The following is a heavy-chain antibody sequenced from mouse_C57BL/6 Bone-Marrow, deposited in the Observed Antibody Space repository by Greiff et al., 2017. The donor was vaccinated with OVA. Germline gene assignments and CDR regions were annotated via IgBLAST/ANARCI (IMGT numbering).Heavy chain of an antibody. V-gene: IGHV1-69*01. J-gene: IGHJ3*01. CDR2: IDPSDSYT. CDR3: AREDSRGFAY. CDR1: GYTFTSYW. Sequence: QVQLKESGAELVMPGASVKLSCKASGYTFTSYWMHWVKQRPGQGLEWIGEIDPSDSYTNYNQKFKGKSTLTVDKSSSTAYMQLSSLTSEDSAVYYCAREDSRGFAYWGQGTLVTVSA.